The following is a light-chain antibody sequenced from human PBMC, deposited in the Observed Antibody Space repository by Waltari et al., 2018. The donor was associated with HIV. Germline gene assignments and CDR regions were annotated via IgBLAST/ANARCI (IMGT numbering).Light chain of an antibody. CDR1: QSLLYSSNNQNY. Sequence: DIVMTQSPDSLVVSLGERATINCKSSQSLLYSSNNQNYLAWYQQKPGQPPKLLIYWASTRESGFPDLFSGSGSGTDFTLTISILQAEDVSVYYCQQDYNNPTFGGGTKVAIK. CDR3: QQDYNNPT. CDR2: WAS. V-gene: IGKV4-1*01. J-gene: IGKJ4*01.